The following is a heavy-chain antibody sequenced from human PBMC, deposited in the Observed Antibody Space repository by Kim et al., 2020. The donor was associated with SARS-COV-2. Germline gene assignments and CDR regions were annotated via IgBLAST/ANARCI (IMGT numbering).Heavy chain of an antibody. V-gene: IGHV1-2*06. J-gene: IGHJ6*02. D-gene: IGHD2-15*01. Sequence: ASVKVSCKASGYTFTDYYIHWVRQAPGQGLEWMGRITPNSGDTNYEQNFQGRVTMTRDTSISTAYMELSSLRSDDTALYYCARERRLLDYYYGLDVWRQGTTVTVSS. CDR1: GYTFTDYY. CDR2: ITPNSGDT. CDR3: ARERRLLDYYYGLDV.